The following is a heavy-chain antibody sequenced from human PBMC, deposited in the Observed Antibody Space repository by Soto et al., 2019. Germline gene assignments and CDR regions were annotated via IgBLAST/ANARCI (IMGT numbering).Heavy chain of an antibody. D-gene: IGHD7-27*01. CDR2: IYHSGST. J-gene: IGHJ4*02. CDR1: GGSISSYY. V-gene: IGHV4-59*12. Sequence: SETLSLTCTVSGGSISSYYWSWIRQPPGKGLEWIGYIYHSGSTYYNPSLKSRVTISVDRSKNQFSLKLSSVTAADTAVYYCARGPSGDKVHYWGQGALVTVSS. CDR3: ARGPSGDKVHY.